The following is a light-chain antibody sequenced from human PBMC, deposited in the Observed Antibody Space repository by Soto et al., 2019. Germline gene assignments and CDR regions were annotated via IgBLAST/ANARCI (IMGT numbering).Light chain of an antibody. Sequence: EIVMTQSPATLSVSPGERATLSCRASQSISSNLAWYQQKPGQAPRLLMFRTSSRATGFPARFSGSGSGTEFNLTISSLQYEDFGVYYCQQYNNWPRATFGGGTKVEIK. V-gene: IGKV3-15*01. J-gene: IGKJ4*01. CDR1: QSISSN. CDR3: QQYNNWPRAT. CDR2: RTS.